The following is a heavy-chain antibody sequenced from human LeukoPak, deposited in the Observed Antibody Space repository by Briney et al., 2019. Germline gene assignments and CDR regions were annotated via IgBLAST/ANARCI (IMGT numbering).Heavy chain of an antibody. J-gene: IGHJ3*02. V-gene: IGHV4-59*01. D-gene: IGHD3-22*01. CDR3: ARVAYYYYDSSGYQIHAFDI. Sequence: NPSETLSLTCTVSGGSISTYYWSWIRQPPGKGLEWIGYIYYSGSTNYNPSLKSRVTISVDTSKNQFSLKLRSVTAADTAVYYCARVAYYYYDSSGYQIHAFDIWGQGAMVTVSS. CDR2: IYYSGST. CDR1: GGSISTYY.